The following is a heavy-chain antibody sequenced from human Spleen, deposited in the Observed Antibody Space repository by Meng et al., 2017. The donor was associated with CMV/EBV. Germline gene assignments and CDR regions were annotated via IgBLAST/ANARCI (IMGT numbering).Heavy chain of an antibody. J-gene: IGHJ5*02. CDR1: GGSISTSGYY. D-gene: IGHD6-19*01. CDR2: IGHSGFT. V-gene: IGHV4-39*01. CDR3: VRSSAWVRTGFDP. Sequence: QLQGSGPGLVRPLEARSLTCSVFGGSISTSGYYWGWIRQPPGKGLEWIGSIGHSGFTYYTPSLKSRVTVSIDTSRNQFSLWLTSVTAADTAVYYCVRSSAWVRTGFDPWGQGTLVTVSS.